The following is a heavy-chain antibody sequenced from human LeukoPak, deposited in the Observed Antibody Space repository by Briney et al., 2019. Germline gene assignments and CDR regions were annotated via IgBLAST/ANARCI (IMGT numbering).Heavy chain of an antibody. D-gene: IGHD2-15*01. J-gene: IGHJ4*02. Sequence: SETLFLTCTVSGGSISSGSYYWSWIRQPAGKGLEWIGRIYTSGSTNYSPSLKSRVTISVDTSKNQFSLKLSSVTAADTAVYYCARGTRFCSGGSCFDQGEDYIDYWGQGTLVTVSS. CDR3: ARGTRFCSGGSCFDQGEDYIDY. CDR1: GGSISSGSYY. CDR2: IYTSGST. V-gene: IGHV4-61*02.